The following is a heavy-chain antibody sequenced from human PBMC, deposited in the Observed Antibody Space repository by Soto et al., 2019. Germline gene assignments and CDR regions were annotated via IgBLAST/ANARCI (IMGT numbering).Heavy chain of an antibody. CDR3: ARDQLELIFYYYYGMDV. CDR2: TYYRSKWYN. Sequence: TCAISGDSVSSNSAAWNWIRQSPSRGLEWLGRTYYRSKWYNDYAVSVKSRITINPDTSKNQFSLQLNSVTPEDTAVYYCARDQLELIFYYYYGMDVWGQGTTVTVSS. V-gene: IGHV6-1*01. CDR1: GDSVSSNSAA. J-gene: IGHJ6*02. D-gene: IGHD1-7*01.